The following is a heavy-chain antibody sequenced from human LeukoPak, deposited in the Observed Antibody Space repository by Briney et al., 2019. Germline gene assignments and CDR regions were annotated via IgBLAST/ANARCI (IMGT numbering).Heavy chain of an antibody. V-gene: IGHV4-30-2*01. J-gene: IGHJ3*02. CDR1: GGSISSGGYY. D-gene: IGHD3-10*02. Sequence: PSQTLSLTCTVSGGSISSGGYYWSWIRQPPGKGLEWIGEINHSGSTNYNPSLKSRVTISVDTSKNQFSLKLSSVTAADTAVYYCAREPITLSAFDIWGQGTMVTVSS. CDR3: AREPITLSAFDI. CDR2: INHSGST.